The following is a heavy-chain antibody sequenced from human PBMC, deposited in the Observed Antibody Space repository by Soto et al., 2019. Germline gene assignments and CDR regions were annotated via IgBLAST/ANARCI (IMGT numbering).Heavy chain of an antibody. Sequence: QVQLVQSGAEVKKPGASVKVSCKASGYTFTGYYMHWVRQAPGQGLEWMGWINPNSGGTNYAQKFQGWVTMTRDTSISTAYMELRRLRSDDTAVYYCARFFRYCSSTSCATHDALDTWAKGQWSPSLQ. CDR3: ARFFRYCSSTSCATHDALDT. CDR2: INPNSGGT. V-gene: IGHV1-2*04. CDR1: GYTFTGYY. J-gene: IGHJ3*02. D-gene: IGHD2-2*01.